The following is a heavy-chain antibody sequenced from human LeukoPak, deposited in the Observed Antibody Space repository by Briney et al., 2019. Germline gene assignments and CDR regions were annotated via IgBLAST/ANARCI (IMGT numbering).Heavy chain of an antibody. J-gene: IGHJ4*02. CDR1: GYTFTSYY. CDR2: INPSGGST. V-gene: IGHV1-46*01. CDR3: AREGVVVVPASVGPGAAATPDFDY. Sequence: GASVKVSCKASGYTFTSYYMHWVRQAPGQGLEWMGIINPSGGSTSYARKFQGRVTMTRDTSTSTIYMELSSLRSEDTAVYYCAREGVVVVPASVGPGAAATPDFDYWGQGTLVTVSS. D-gene: IGHD2-2*01.